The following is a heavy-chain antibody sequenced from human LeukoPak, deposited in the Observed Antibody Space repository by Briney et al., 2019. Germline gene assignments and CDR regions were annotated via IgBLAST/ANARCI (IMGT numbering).Heavy chain of an antibody. V-gene: IGHV1-2*06. CDR2: INPNNGDT. Sequence: GASVKVSCKASGYSFSGYNIHWVRQAPGQGLEWMGRINPNNGDTNYGQNFQGRVTMTRDTSISTAYMELSALRSDDMAIYYCARGPIMMREVSYDYWGQGTLVTVSS. CDR1: GYSFSGYN. D-gene: IGHD3-16*01. J-gene: IGHJ4*02. CDR3: ARGPIMMREVSYDY.